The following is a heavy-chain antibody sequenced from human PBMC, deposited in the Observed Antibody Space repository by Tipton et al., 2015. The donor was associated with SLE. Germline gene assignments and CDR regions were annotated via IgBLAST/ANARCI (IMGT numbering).Heavy chain of an antibody. Sequence: TLSLTCTVSGGSISSSSYYWGWIRQPPGKGLEWIGSIYYSGSTCYNPSLKSRVTISVDTSKNQFSLKLSSVTAADTAVYYCARDSPPKAAAGPAAFDIWGQGTMVTVSS. V-gene: IGHV4-39*07. CDR1: GGSISSSSYY. CDR2: IYYSGST. CDR3: ARDSPPKAAAGPAAFDI. D-gene: IGHD6-13*01. J-gene: IGHJ3*02.